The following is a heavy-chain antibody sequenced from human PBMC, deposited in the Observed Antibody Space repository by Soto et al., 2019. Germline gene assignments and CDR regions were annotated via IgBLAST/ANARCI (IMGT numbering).Heavy chain of an antibody. J-gene: IGHJ6*02. V-gene: IGHV4-30-4*01. Sequence: SETLSLTCTVSGGSISSGDYYWSWIRQPPGKGLEWIGYIYYSGSTYYNPSLKSRVTISVDTSKNQFSLKLSSVTAADTAVYYCARGEDIVVVVAATHKTLYGMDVWGQGTMVTVSS. D-gene: IGHD2-15*01. CDR1: GGSISSGDYY. CDR3: ARGEDIVVVVAATHKTLYGMDV. CDR2: IYYSGST.